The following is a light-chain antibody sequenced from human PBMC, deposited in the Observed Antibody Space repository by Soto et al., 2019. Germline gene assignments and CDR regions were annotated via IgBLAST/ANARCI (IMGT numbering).Light chain of an antibody. J-gene: IGLJ1*01. CDR2: GNT. V-gene: IGLV1-40*01. CDR1: SSNIGAGYP. Sequence: QSVLTQPPSVSGAPGQRITISCTGSSSNIGAGYPIHWYQQLPGTAPRLLIFGNTIRPSGVPARFSGSRSGLAITGLQAEDEADYYCQSYDSSLSGYVFGAGTKVTAL. CDR3: QSYDSSLSGYV.